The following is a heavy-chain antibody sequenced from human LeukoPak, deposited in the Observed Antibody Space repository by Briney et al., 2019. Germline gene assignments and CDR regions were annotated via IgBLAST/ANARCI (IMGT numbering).Heavy chain of an antibody. CDR1: GFTVITSY. CDR2: IFREGTT. V-gene: IGHV3-66*01. D-gene: IGHD7-27*01. J-gene: IGHJ4*02. Sequence: GGSLRLSCAASGFTVITSYMSRVRQAPGEGLEWVSVIFREGTTYYADSVKGRFTISRDNSKNTLYLQMNTLRAEDTAIYYCTKTGGPWDWGQGTLVTVSS. CDR3: TKTGGPWD.